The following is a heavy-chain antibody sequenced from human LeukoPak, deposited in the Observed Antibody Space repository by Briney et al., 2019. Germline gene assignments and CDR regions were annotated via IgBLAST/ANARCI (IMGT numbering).Heavy chain of an antibody. V-gene: IGHV4-34*01. CDR2: INHSGST. CDR3: AREEMATISLWYFDL. CDR1: GGSFSGYY. J-gene: IGHJ2*01. Sequence: SETLSLTCAVYGGSFSGYYWSWIRQPPGKGLEWIGEINHSGSTNYNPSLKSRVTISVDTSKNQFSLKLSSVTAADTAVYYCAREEMATISLWYFDLRGRGTLVTVSS. D-gene: IGHD5-12*01.